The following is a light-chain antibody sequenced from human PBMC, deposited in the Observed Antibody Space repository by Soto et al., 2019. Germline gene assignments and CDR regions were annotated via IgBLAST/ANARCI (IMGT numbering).Light chain of an antibody. J-gene: IGKJ1*01. CDR2: KAS. V-gene: IGKV1-5*03. CDR3: QQYNSYSPWT. Sequence: DIPMTQSPSTLSASVGDRVTITCRTSQSISSWLAWYQQKPGKPPKLLIYKASSLESGVPSRFSGSESGTEFTLTISSLQPDDFATYYCQQYNSYSPWTFGQGTKVEIK. CDR1: QSISSW.